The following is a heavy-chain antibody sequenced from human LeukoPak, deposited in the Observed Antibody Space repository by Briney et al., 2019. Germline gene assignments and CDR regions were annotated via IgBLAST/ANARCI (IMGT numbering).Heavy chain of an antibody. Sequence: GESLKISCKGSGYSFTSYWIGWVRQMPWKGLEWMGSIYPGDSDTRYSPSFQGQVTISADKSISIAYLQWSSLKASDTAMYYCARAHGNYYDSSGYYYDHQFDYWGQGTLVTVSS. V-gene: IGHV5-51*01. CDR3: ARAHGNYYDSSGYYYDHQFDY. J-gene: IGHJ4*02. CDR1: GYSFTSYW. CDR2: IYPGDSDT. D-gene: IGHD3-22*01.